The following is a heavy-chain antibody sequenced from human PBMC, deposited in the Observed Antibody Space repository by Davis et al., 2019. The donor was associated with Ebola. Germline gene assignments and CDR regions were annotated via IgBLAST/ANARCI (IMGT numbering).Heavy chain of an antibody. CDR3: ARSYSSGWEDY. D-gene: IGHD6-19*01. Sequence: ASVKVSCKASGYTFTSYGISWVRQAPGQGLEWMGGIIPIFGTANYAQKFQGRVTMTTDTSTSTAYMELRSLRSDDTAVYYCARSYSSGWEDYWGQGTLVTVSS. J-gene: IGHJ4*02. CDR1: GYTFTSYG. CDR2: IIPIFGTA. V-gene: IGHV1-18*01.